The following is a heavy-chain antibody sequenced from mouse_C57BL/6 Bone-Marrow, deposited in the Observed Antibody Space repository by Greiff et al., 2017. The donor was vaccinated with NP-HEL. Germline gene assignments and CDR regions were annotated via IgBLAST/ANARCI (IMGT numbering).Heavy chain of an antibody. CDR1: GFTFSDYY. J-gene: IGHJ2*01. CDR2: ISNGGGST. CDR3: ARHAIYSPYYFDY. Sequence: EVKLMESGGGLVQPGGSLKLSCAASGFTFSDYYMYWVRQTPEKRLEWVAYISNGGGSTYYPDTVKGRFTISRDNAKNTLYLQMSRLKSEDTAMYYCARHAIYSPYYFDYWGQGTTLTVSS. D-gene: IGHD1-1*01. V-gene: IGHV5-12*01.